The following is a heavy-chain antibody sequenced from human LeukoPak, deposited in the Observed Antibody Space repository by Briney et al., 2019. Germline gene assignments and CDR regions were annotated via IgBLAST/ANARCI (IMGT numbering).Heavy chain of an antibody. J-gene: IGHJ4*02. CDR3: AREPLGDYGTNSAFDY. CDR2: IYYRGIT. V-gene: IGHV4-59*01. CDR1: SGSIRRYN. Sequence: SETLSLTCKLASGSIRRYNRSWILRPTGKGPPRIGYIYYRGITNYNPSIKSRITISVDTSKNQFSLKLSSVTAADTAVYYCAREPLGDYGTNSAFDYWGQGTLVTVSS. D-gene: IGHD4-23*01.